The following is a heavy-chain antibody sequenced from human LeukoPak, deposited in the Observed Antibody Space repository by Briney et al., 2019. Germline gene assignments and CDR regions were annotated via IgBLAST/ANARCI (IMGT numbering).Heavy chain of an antibody. V-gene: IGHV3-7*01. CDR3: ARERPYYYGSGSYFSDF. Sequence: PGGSLRLSCPASGFTFSSYWMSWVRQAPGKGLEWVANIKQDGSEKYYVDSVKGRFTISRDNAKNSLYLQMNSLRAEDTAMYYCARERPYYYGSGSYFSDFWGQGTLVTVSS. CDR2: IKQDGSEK. CDR1: GFTFSSYW. D-gene: IGHD3-10*01. J-gene: IGHJ4*02.